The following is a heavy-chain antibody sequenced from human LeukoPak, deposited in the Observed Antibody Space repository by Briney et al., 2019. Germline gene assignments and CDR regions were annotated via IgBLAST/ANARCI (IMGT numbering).Heavy chain of an antibody. CDR2: INPSGGST. J-gene: IGHJ5*02. D-gene: IGHD3-9*01. Sequence: GASVKVSCKASGYTFTSYYMHWVRQAPGQGLEWVGIINPSGGSTSYAQKFQGRVTMTRDTSTSTVYMELSSLRSEDTAVYYCARDKAGRRYYDILTGYYRPNNWFDPWGQGTLVTVSS. CDR1: GYTFTSYY. CDR3: ARDKAGRRYYDILTGYYRPNNWFDP. V-gene: IGHV1-46*01.